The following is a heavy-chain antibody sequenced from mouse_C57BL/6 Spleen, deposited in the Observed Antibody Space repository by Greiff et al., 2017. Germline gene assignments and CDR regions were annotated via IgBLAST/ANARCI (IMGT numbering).Heavy chain of an antibody. CDR3: TRPTDGYLGNFDY. CDR2: IDPETGGT. CDR1: GYTFTDYE. J-gene: IGHJ2*01. Sequence: VQLQQSGAELVRPGASVTLSCKASGYTFTDYEMHWVKQTPVHGLEWIGAIDPETGGTAYNQKFKGKAILTADKSSSTAYMELRSLTSEDSAVYYWTRPTDGYLGNFDYWGQGTTLTVSS. V-gene: IGHV1-15*01. D-gene: IGHD2-3*01.